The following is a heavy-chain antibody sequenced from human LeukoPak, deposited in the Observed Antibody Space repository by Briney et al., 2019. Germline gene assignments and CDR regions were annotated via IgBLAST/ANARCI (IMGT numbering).Heavy chain of an antibody. Sequence: ASVKASCKASGYTFTGYYMHWVRQAPGQGLEWMGWINPNSGGTNCAQKFQGRVTMTRDTSISTAYMELSRLRSDDTAVHYCARDPPTMVRGPGGDYWGQGTLVTVSS. CDR3: ARDPPTMVRGPGGDY. CDR1: GYTFTGYY. V-gene: IGHV1-2*02. J-gene: IGHJ4*02. CDR2: INPNSGGT. D-gene: IGHD3-10*01.